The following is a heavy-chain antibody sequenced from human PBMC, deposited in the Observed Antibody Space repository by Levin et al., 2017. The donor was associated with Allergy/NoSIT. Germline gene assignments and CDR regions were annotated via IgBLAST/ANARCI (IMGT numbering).Heavy chain of an antibody. V-gene: IGHV1-2*02. CDR1: GYTFTGYY. D-gene: IGHD3-10*01. CDR3: ARVDGARFGDALNYMDV. Sequence: PAASVKVSCKASGYTFTGYYMHWVRQAPGQGLEWMGWINPNSGGTNYAQKFQGRVTMTRDTSISTAYMELSRLRSDDTAVYFCARVDGARFGDALNYMDVWGKGTTVTVSS. J-gene: IGHJ6*03. CDR2: INPNSGGT.